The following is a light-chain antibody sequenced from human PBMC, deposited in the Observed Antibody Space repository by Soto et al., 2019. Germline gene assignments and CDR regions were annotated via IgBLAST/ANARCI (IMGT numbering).Light chain of an antibody. J-gene: IGLJ7*01. V-gene: IGLV2-23*01. Sequence: QSALTQPASVSGSPGQSITISCTGTSSDVGSYNLVSWYQQHPGKAPKLMIYEGSKRPSGVSNRFSGSKSGNTASLTISGLQAEDEADYYCCSYAGSITAVFGGGTQLTVL. CDR3: CSYAGSITAV. CDR1: SSDVGSYNL. CDR2: EGS.